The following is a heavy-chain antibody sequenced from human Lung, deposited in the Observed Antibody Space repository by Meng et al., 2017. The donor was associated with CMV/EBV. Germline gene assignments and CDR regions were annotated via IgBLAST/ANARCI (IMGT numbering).Heavy chain of an antibody. CDR1: GFSLSASGVG. Sequence: QITLKGSCPTLVKPPQTLTLTCTGVGFSLSASGVGVGWIRQPPGKALEWLALIFWNDDKRFSPSLKSRLTITRDTSKTQVVLTMTDMDPVDTAKYYCAHRSPGTYYRYWGQGTLVTVSS. CDR3: AHRSPGTYYRY. J-gene: IGHJ4*02. CDR2: IFWNDDK. V-gene: IGHV2-5*01. D-gene: IGHD1-26*01.